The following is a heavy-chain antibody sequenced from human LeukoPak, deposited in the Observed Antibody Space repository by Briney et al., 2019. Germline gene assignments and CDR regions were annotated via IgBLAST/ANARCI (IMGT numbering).Heavy chain of an antibody. Sequence: ASVKVSCKASGGTFSSYSISWVRQAPGQGLDWMGGSVPILGTTNAAQRFQGRLTLTADESTSTAYMELSGLRPEDTAVYYCAREGPVGTDGFWGQGTLVTVS. D-gene: IGHD5-24*01. J-gene: IGHJ1*01. V-gene: IGHV1-69*13. CDR3: AREGPVGTDGF. CDR2: SVPILGTT. CDR1: GGTFSSYS.